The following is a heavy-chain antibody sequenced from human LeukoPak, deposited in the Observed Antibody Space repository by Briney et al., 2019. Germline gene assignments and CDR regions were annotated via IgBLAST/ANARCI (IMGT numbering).Heavy chain of an antibody. J-gene: IGHJ4*02. CDR2: IYHSGST. CDR1: GYSIINTYY. CDR3: ARGGHRYGL. Sequence: SETLSLTCTVSGYSIINTYYWGWIRQPPGKGLEWIGNIYHSGSTYYNPSLKSRVTISVDTSKNQFSLKLNSVTAADTAVYYCARGGHRYGLWGQGTLVTVSS. V-gene: IGHV4-38-2*02. D-gene: IGHD5-18*01.